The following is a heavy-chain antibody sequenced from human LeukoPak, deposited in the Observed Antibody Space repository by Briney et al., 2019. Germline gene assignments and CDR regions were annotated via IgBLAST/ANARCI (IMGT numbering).Heavy chain of an antibody. V-gene: IGHV1-46*01. CDR1: GYTFTSYY. CDR2: INPTGGST. CDR3: ARDNSVGDNAWWFDP. J-gene: IGHJ5*02. Sequence: GAPVKVSCKASGYTFTSYYMHWVRQAPGQGLEWMGLINPTGGSTGYAQKFQSRVTMTRDMSTSTDYMELSSLRSEDTAIYYCARDNSVGDNAWWFDPWGQGTLVTVSS. D-gene: IGHD1-26*01.